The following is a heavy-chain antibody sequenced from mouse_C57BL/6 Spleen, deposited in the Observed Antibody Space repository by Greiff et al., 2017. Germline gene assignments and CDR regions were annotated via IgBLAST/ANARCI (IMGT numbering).Heavy chain of an antibody. V-gene: IGHV5-17*01. D-gene: IGHD2-2*01. J-gene: IGHJ1*03. CDR2: ISSGSSTI. CDR3: AMGGLPYWYCDV. Sequence: EVQLVESGGGLVKPGGSLKLSCAASGFTFSDYGMHWVRQAPEKGLEWVAYISSGSSTIYYADTVKGRFTISRDNAKNTLFLQMTSRRSEDTAMEYCAMGGLPYWYCDVWGTGTTVTVSS. CDR1: GFTFSDYG.